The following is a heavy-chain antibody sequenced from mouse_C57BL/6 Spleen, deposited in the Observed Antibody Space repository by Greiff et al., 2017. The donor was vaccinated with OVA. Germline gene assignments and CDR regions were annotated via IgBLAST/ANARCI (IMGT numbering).Heavy chain of an antibody. CDR3: ARGQLTGTSYFDY. CDR1: GYTFTDYN. V-gene: IGHV1-18*01. Sequence: EVKLVESGPELVKPGASVKIPCKASGYTFTDYNMDWVKQSHGKSLEWIGDINPNNGGTIYNQKFKGKATLTVDKSSGTAYMELRSLTSEDTAVYYCARGQLTGTSYFDYWGQGTTLTVSS. D-gene: IGHD4-1*01. J-gene: IGHJ2*01. CDR2: INPNNGGT.